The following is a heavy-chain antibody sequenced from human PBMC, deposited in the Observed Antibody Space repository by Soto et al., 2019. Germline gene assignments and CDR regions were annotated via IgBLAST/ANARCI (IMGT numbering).Heavy chain of an antibody. D-gene: IGHD3-16*02. Sequence: QVQLVQSGAVVKKPGASVKVSCKASGYTFTSYAMHWVRQAPGQRLEWMGWINAGNGNTKYSQKFQGRVTITRDTSASTAYMELSSLRSEDTAVYYCAREQYDYIWGSYRLFDYWGQGTLVTVSS. CDR2: INAGNGNT. CDR3: AREQYDYIWGSYRLFDY. J-gene: IGHJ4*02. CDR1: GYTFTSYA. V-gene: IGHV1-3*01.